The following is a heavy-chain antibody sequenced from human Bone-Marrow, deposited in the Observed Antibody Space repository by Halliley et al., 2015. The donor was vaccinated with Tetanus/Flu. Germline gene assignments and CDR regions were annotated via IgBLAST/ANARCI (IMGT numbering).Heavy chain of an antibody. J-gene: IGHJ6*02. CDR2: IDPAGNSDT. Sequence: RGIIDPAGNSDTRYSPSFQGQVTISVDKSINPAYLQWSSLEASDTAIYYCARLPSDYYGMDVWGQGATVTVSS. CDR3: ARLPSDYYGMDV. D-gene: IGHD6-19*01. V-gene: IGHV5-51*01.